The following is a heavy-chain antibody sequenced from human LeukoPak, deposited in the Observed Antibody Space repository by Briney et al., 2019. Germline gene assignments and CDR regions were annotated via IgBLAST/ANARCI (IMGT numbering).Heavy chain of an antibody. CDR3: VREEKDTTSEYFHH. J-gene: IGHJ1*01. CDR2: VWHDGNNK. Sequence: GRSLRLSCAASEFTFSSYAMHGVGQAPGRGRKGLEVVWHDGNNKYYADSVKGRFTVSRDNSKNTLDLQMSSLRAEDTAVYYCVREEKDTTSEYFHHWGQGTLVTVSS. V-gene: IGHV3-33*01. D-gene: IGHD5-18*01. CDR1: EFTFSSYA.